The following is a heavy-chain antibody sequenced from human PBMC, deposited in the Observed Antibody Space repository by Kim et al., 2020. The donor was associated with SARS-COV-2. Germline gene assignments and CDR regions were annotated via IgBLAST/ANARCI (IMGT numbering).Heavy chain of an antibody. V-gene: IGHV4-39*01. D-gene: IGHD3-10*01. J-gene: IGHJ6*02. CDR2: IYYSGST. Sequence: SETLSLTCTVSGGSISSSSYYWGWIRQPPGKGLEWIGSIYYSGSTYYNPSLKSRVTISVDTSKNQFSLKLSSVTAADTAVYYCAINSYILTMVRGLIQVYGMDVWGQGTTVTVSS. CDR3: AINSYILTMVRGLIQVYGMDV. CDR1: GGSISSSSYY.